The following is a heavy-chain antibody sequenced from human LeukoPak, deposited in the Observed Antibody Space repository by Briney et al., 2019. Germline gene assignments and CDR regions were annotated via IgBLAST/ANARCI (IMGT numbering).Heavy chain of an antibody. V-gene: IGHV3-74*01. CDR3: AKDRVSKTYYDILTGYGGAFDI. D-gene: IGHD3-9*01. CDR1: GFIFSNFW. Sequence: GGSLRLSCAASGFIFSNFWMHWVRQVPGKGLVWVSHINSDGRTTDYADSVRGRFTISRDNAKNTLYLQMNRLTVEDTAVYYCAKDRVSKTYYDILTGYGGAFDIWGQGTMVTVSS. CDR2: INSDGRTT. J-gene: IGHJ3*02.